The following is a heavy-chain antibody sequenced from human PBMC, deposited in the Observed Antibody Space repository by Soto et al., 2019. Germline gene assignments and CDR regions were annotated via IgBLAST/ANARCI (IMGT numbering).Heavy chain of an antibody. J-gene: IGHJ4*02. Sequence: GSLRLSCAASGFPFDTSAMNWVRQAPGKGLEWVSYISSSGSTIYYADSVKGRFTISRDNAKNSLYLQMNSLRAEDTAVYYCARDRMTLFWELRTRFDYWGQGTLVTVSS. V-gene: IGHV3-48*04. CDR1: GFPFDTSA. CDR3: ARDRMTLFWELRTRFDY. D-gene: IGHD1-26*01. CDR2: ISSSGSTI.